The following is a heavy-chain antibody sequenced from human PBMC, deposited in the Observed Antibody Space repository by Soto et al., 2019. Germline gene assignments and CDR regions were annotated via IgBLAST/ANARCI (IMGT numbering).Heavy chain of an antibody. CDR3: ARHLRYCSSTSCQLYGMDV. CDR1: GYSFTSYW. CDR2: IDPSDSYT. Sequence: PGESLKISCKGSGYSFTSYWISWVRQMPGKGLEWMGRIDPSDSYTNYSPSFQGHVTISADKSISTAYLQWSSLKASDTAMYYCARHLRYCSSTSCQLYGMDVWGQGTTVHVSS. J-gene: IGHJ6*02. D-gene: IGHD2-2*01. V-gene: IGHV5-10-1*01.